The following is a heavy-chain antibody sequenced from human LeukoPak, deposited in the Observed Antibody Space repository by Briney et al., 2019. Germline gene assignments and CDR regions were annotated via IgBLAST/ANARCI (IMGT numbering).Heavy chain of an antibody. V-gene: IGHV4-59*08. Sequence: SETLSLTCTVSGGSISSYYWSWIRQPPGKGLEWIGYIYYSGSTNYNPSLKSRVTISVDTSKNQFSLKLSSVTAADTAIYYCARAVSGRFDYWGQGALVTVSS. CDR3: ARAVSGRFDY. CDR2: IYYSGST. D-gene: IGHD6-19*01. J-gene: IGHJ4*02. CDR1: GGSISSYY.